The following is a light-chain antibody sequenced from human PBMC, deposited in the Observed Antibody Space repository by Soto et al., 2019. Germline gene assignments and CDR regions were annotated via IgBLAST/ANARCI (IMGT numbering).Light chain of an antibody. J-gene: IGLJ2*01. CDR3: SSYSTIGAEVH. CDR2: EVS. Sequence: QSALTQPASVSGSPGQSITISCTGTNSDIGDYNFVSWYQQLPGKAPKLIISEVSNRPSGVPTRFSGSKSDNTASLTISGLQPEDEADYYCSSYSTIGAEVHFGGGTKLTVL. V-gene: IGLV2-14*01. CDR1: NSDIGDYNF.